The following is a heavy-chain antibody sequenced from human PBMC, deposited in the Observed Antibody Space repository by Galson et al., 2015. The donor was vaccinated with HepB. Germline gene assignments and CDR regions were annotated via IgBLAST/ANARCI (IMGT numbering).Heavy chain of an antibody. V-gene: IGHV4-34*01. Sequence: LSLTCAVYGGSFSGYYWSWIRQPPGKGLEWIGEINHSGSTNYNPSLKSRVTISVDTSKNQFSLKLSSVTAADTAVYYCARGRGYCSSTSCYRNYGMDVWGQGTTVTVSS. CDR3: ARGRGYCSSTSCYRNYGMDV. D-gene: IGHD2-2*01. CDR1: GGSFSGYY. J-gene: IGHJ6*02. CDR2: INHSGST.